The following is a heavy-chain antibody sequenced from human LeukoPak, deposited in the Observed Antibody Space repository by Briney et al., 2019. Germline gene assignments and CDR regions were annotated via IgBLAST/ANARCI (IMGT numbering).Heavy chain of an antibody. Sequence: ASVKVSCKAFGYTFTSNYMHWVRQAPGQGPEWMGVISPSGGSTTYAQKFQGRVTLTRDMSTSTDYLELSSLRSEDTAVYYCARATDSSGFGDAFDIWGQGTMVTVSS. CDR3: ARATDSSGFGDAFDI. CDR1: GYTFTSNY. CDR2: ISPSGGST. J-gene: IGHJ3*02. D-gene: IGHD3-22*01. V-gene: IGHV1-46*01.